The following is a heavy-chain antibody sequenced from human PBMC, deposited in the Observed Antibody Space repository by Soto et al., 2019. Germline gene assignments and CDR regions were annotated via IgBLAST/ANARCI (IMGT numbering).Heavy chain of an antibody. CDR1: GGSISSYY. Sequence: QVQLQESGPGLVKPSETLSLTCTVSGGSISSYYWSWIRQPPGKGLEWIGYIYYSGSTNYNPSLKRRVTISVDTSKNQFSLKLSSVTAADTAVYYCAKDRTRGSYCYGMDVWGQGTTVTVSS. V-gene: IGHV4-59*01. D-gene: IGHD3-10*01. CDR2: IYYSGST. J-gene: IGHJ6*02. CDR3: AKDRTRGSYCYGMDV.